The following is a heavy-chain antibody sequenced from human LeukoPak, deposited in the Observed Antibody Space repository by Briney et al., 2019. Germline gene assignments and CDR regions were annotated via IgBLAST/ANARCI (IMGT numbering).Heavy chain of an antibody. V-gene: IGHV4-39*01. CDR2: IYYSGSI. J-gene: IGHJ5*02. CDR3: ARLAARLSWFDP. CDR1: GGSFSGYY. Sequence: SETLSLTCAVYGGSFSGYYWGWIRQPPGKGLEWIGSIYYSGSIYYNPSLKSRVTISVDTSKNQFSLKVRSVTAADTAVYYCARLAARLSWFDPWGQGTLVTVSS. D-gene: IGHD5-12*01.